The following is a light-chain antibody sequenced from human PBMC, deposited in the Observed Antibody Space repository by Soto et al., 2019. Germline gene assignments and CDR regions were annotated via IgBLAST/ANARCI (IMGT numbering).Light chain of an antibody. CDR3: QQYHNTPIT. CDR2: GVS. CDR1: QSVSSNY. Sequence: EIVLTQSPGTLSLSPGERATLSCRASQSVSSNYLAWYQQIPGQAPRLLIYGVSSRAAGIPDRFSGSGSGTDFTLTINRLVPEDFAVYYCQQYHNTPITFGQGTRLEIK. V-gene: IGKV3-20*01. J-gene: IGKJ5*01.